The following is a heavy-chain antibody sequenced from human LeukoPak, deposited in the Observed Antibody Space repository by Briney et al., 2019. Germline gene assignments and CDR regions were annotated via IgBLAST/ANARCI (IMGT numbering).Heavy chain of an antibody. Sequence: PGGSLRLSCAASGFTFSSYEMNWVRQAPGKGLEWVSYISSSGSTIYYADSVKGRFTISRDNAKNSLYLQMNSLRAEDTAVYYCARGGYYDSSGYSQFDYWGQGTLVTASS. V-gene: IGHV3-48*03. J-gene: IGHJ4*02. CDR3: ARGGYYDSSGYSQFDY. D-gene: IGHD3-22*01. CDR2: ISSSGSTI. CDR1: GFTFSSYE.